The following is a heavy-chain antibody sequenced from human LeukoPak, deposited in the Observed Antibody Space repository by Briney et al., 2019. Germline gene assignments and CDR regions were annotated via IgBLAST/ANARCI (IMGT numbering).Heavy chain of an antibody. CDR2: IIPIFGTA. V-gene: IGHV1-69*01. CDR3: ARVCLHMAYNWFHP. Sequence: SVKVSCKASVCTFSSYAISWVRQAPGQGLEWMGGIIPIFGTANYAQKFQGRVTITADESTSTAYMELSSLRSEDTTVYYCARVCLHMAYNWFHPWGQGTLVTVSS. D-gene: IGHD2-21*01. J-gene: IGHJ5*02. CDR1: VCTFSSYA.